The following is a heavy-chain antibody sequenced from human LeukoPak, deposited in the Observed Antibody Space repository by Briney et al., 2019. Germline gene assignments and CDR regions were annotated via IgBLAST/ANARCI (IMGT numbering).Heavy chain of an antibody. CDR1: GYTFTGYY. Sequence: ASVKVSCKASGYTFTGYYMHWVRQAPGQGLEWMGWINPNSGGTNYAQKFQGRVTMTRDTSISTAYMELSRLRSDDTAVYYCARDADSSGWYEDYWGQGTLVTVSS. V-gene: IGHV1-2*02. J-gene: IGHJ4*02. CDR2: INPNSGGT. CDR3: ARDADSSGWYEDY. D-gene: IGHD6-19*01.